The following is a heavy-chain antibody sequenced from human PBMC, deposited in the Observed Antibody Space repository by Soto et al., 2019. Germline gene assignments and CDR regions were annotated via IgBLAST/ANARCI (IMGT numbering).Heavy chain of an antibody. J-gene: IGHJ6*02. D-gene: IGHD6-13*01. Sequence: QGQLVQSGDEVKKPGASVKVSCKASGDTFTSYGISWVRQAPGQGLEWMEWISAYNGNTNYAQKLQGRVTMTTDTSTSTAYMELRSLRSDDTAVYDCARAGSSWYVVHYYGMDVWGQGTTVTVSS. V-gene: IGHV1-18*01. CDR3: ARAGSSWYVVHYYGMDV. CDR2: ISAYNGNT. CDR1: GDTFTSYG.